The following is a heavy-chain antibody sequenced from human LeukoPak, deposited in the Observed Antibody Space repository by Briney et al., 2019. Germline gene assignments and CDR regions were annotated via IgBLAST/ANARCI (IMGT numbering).Heavy chain of an antibody. D-gene: IGHD3-3*01. CDR3: ARGRGLGVVSPYFDY. Sequence: GGSLRLSCAASKFAFSSYAMSWVRQAPGKGLEWVSAISGGGGNTYYADSVRGRFTISRDNSKNIVSLQMNNLRAEDTAVYYCARGRGLGVVSPYFDYWGQGTLVTVSS. J-gene: IGHJ4*02. CDR2: ISGGGGNT. V-gene: IGHV3-23*01. CDR1: KFAFSSYA.